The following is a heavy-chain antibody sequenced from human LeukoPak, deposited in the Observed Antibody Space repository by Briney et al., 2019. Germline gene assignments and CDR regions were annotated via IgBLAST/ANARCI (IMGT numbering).Heavy chain of an antibody. D-gene: IGHD3-10*01. J-gene: IGHJ4*02. CDR3: AKDEGDMVRGVIISPVFDY. CDR1: GFTFSSYA. Sequence: PGGSLRLSCAASGFTFSSYAMSWVRQAPGKGLEWVSGISGSGGSTYYADSVKGRFTISRDNSKNTLYLQMNSLRAEDTAVYYCAKDEGDMVRGVIISPVFDYWGQGTLVTVSS. CDR2: ISGSGGST. V-gene: IGHV3-23*01.